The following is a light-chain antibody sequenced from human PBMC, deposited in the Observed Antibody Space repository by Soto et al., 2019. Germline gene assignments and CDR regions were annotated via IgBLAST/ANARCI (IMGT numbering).Light chain of an antibody. CDR3: QQYGGSRWT. J-gene: IGKJ1*01. Sequence: EIVLTQSPGTLSLSPGERATLSCRASQSVSSTYLAWYQQKPGQAPRLLIYGASNRATGIPDRISGSGSGTDFTLTISRLEPEDVAVYYCQQYGGSRWTFGQGTRVDI. V-gene: IGKV3-20*01. CDR2: GAS. CDR1: QSVSSTY.